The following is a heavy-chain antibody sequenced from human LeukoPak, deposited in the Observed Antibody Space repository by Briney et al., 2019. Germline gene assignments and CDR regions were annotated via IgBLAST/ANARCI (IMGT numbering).Heavy chain of an antibody. CDR2: ISSSSSTI. J-gene: IGHJ4*02. D-gene: IGHD3-10*01. CDR1: GFTFSSYS. V-gene: IGHV3-48*01. CDR3: ARSPRNRSGSYYNGADY. Sequence: GESLRLSCAASGFTFSSYSMNWVRQAPGKGLEWVSYISSSSSTIYYADSVKGRFTISRDNAKNSLYLQMNSLRAEDTAVYYCARSPRNRSGSYYNGADYWGQGTLVTVSS.